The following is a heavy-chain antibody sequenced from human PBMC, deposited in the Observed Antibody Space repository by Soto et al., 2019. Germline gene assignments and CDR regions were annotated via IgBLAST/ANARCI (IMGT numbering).Heavy chain of an antibody. D-gene: IGHD3-10*01. V-gene: IGHV3-74*01. J-gene: IGHJ5*02. Sequence: EVQLVESGGGLVQPGGSLRLSCAASGFSLSDYWIHWVRQAPGKGLVWLSRIKGDGSETDYADSVRGRFTISRDNAKNTVYLQLNSLRGEDTAVYYCARYYHGSGNPWGQGTPVTVSS. CDR1: GFSLSDYW. CDR2: IKGDGSET. CDR3: ARYYHGSGNP.